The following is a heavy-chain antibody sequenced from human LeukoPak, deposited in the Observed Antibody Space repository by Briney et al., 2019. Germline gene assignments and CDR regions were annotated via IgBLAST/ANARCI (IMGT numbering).Heavy chain of an antibody. CDR2: INPDSGFT. V-gene: IGHV1-2*02. Sequence: ASVKVSCKASGYKFTDDYMHWVRQAPGQGLEFMGWINPDSGFTNYAQKFKGRVTMTRDTSISTAYLEVRSLTSDDTAVYYCAPTAEAYTSWWKVWGQGTLVTVSS. CDR3: APTAEAYTSWWKV. D-gene: IGHD3-16*01. CDR1: GYKFTDDY. J-gene: IGHJ4*02.